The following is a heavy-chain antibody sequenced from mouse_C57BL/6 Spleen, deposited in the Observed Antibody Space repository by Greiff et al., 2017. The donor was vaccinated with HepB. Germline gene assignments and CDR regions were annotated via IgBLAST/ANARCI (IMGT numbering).Heavy chain of an antibody. CDR3: ARGRVRTGTYWYFDV. CDR1: GFTFSSYA. Sequence: EVQWVESGGGLVKPGGSLKLSCAASGFTFSSYAMSWVRQTPEKRLEWVATISDGGSYTYYPDNVKGRFTISRDNAKNNLYLQMSHLKSEDTAMYYCARGRVRTGTYWYFDVWGTGTTVTVSS. V-gene: IGHV5-4*01. CDR2: ISDGGSYT. D-gene: IGHD4-1*01. J-gene: IGHJ1*03.